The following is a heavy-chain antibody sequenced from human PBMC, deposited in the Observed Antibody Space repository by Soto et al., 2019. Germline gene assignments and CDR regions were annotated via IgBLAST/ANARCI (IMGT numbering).Heavy chain of an antibody. J-gene: IGHJ4*02. D-gene: IGHD2-21*02. CDR1: GFSFTKFS. CDR2: IGASGDIT. CDR3: AKDDFTDRGDDYFDY. Sequence: CGAASGFSFTKFSMSWVRQAPGKGLEWVAGIGASGDITWYADSVKGRLSISRDNSKNTLYLQLNSLRFEDTAVYYCAKDDFTDRGDDYFDYWGPGTLVTVSS. V-gene: IGHV3-23*01.